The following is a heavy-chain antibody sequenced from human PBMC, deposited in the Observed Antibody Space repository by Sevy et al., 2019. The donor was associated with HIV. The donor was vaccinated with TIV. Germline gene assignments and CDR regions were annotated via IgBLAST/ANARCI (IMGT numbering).Heavy chain of an antibody. CDR1: GFTFGSYE. CDR3: AREDGSRQYFQY. Sequence: GGSLRLSCVASGFTFGSYEMNWVRQAPGKGLEWVSHISTSGSIIHYEDSVKGRFTISRDNAKNSLYLQMNSLRAEDTAVYYCAREDGSRQYFQYWGQGTLVTVSS. J-gene: IGHJ1*01. D-gene: IGHD6-13*01. V-gene: IGHV3-48*03. CDR2: ISTSGSII.